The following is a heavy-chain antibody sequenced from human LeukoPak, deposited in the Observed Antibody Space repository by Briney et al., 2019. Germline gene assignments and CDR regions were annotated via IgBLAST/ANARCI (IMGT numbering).Heavy chain of an antibody. Sequence: SQTLSLTCAISGDSVSSNSAAWNWIRQSPSIDLEWLGRTYYRSKWYNDYAVSVKSRITINPDTSKNQFSLQLNSVTPEDTALYYCARGGSYSSSGGFFDYWGQGTLVTVSS. CDR2: TYYRSKWYN. D-gene: IGHD6-13*01. CDR1: GDSVSSNSAA. V-gene: IGHV6-1*01. CDR3: ARGGSYSSSGGFFDY. J-gene: IGHJ4*02.